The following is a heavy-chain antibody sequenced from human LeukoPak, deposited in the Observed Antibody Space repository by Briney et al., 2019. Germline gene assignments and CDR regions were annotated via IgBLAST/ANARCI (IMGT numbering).Heavy chain of an antibody. V-gene: IGHV1-46*01. CDR3: ARDPIGGPLDY. J-gene: IGHJ4*02. CDR1: GYTFTSYH. CDR2: IHPSGGDT. D-gene: IGHD3-16*01. Sequence: GASVKVSCKASGYTFTSYHMHWVRQAPGKGLEWMGIIHPSGGDTTYVQKFQGRVTMTRDTSTRTFYMVLSSLRSDDTAVYYCARDPIGGPLDYWGQGSLVTVSS.